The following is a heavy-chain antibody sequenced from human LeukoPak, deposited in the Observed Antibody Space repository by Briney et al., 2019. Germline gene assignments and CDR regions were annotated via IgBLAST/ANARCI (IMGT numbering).Heavy chain of an antibody. Sequence: GGSLRLSCAASGLSFSSFAMSWVRQGPARGLEWVSSIRGNGDTFYADSAKGRFTLFSDSSTNTVYFQLNNLRVEDTAIYYCAKASWVSSTDAVRWGQGTLVTVSS. V-gene: IGHV3-23*01. CDR2: IRGNGDT. D-gene: IGHD3-16*01. CDR1: GLSFSSFA. CDR3: AKASWVSSTDAVR. J-gene: IGHJ4*02.